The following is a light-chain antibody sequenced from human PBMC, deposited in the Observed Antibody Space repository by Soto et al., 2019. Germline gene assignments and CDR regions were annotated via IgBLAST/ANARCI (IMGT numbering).Light chain of an antibody. CDR3: QQYNKWPPIT. CDR2: GAS. V-gene: IGKV3-15*01. J-gene: IGKJ5*01. Sequence: EIVMTESPATLSLTPGARATLSCRASQSVSSNLAWHQKKPVQAPRLLXYGASTRATGIPARFSGSGSGTEFTLTISSLQSEDFAVYYCQQYNKWPPITFGQGTRLEIK. CDR1: QSVSSN.